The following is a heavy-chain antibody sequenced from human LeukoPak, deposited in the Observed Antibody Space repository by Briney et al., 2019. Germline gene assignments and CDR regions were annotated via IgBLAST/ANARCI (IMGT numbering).Heavy chain of an antibody. CDR3: ARGGELLARNWFDP. CDR1: VESFSGYY. V-gene: IGHV4-34*01. D-gene: IGHD3-10*01. J-gene: IGHJ5*02. CDR2: INHSGST. Sequence: PSETRSLTCAVYVESFSGYYWSWVRQPPGKGLEWIGEINHSGSTNYNPSLKSRVTISADTSKNQFSLKLSSVTAADTAVYYCARGGELLARNWFDPWGQGTLVTVSS.